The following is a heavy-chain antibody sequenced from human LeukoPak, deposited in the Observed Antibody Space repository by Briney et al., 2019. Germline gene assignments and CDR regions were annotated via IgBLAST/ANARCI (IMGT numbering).Heavy chain of an antibody. Sequence: GGSLRLSCAASGFPFSSFSMNWVRQAPGKGLEWISYISSSGSTIYYADSVKGRFTISRDNAKNSLYLQMNSLRAEDTAVYYCARAVLEWFTNWGQGTLVTVSP. V-gene: IGHV3-48*01. CDR2: ISSSGSTI. CDR1: GFPFSSFS. D-gene: IGHD3-3*01. CDR3: ARAVLEWFTN. J-gene: IGHJ4*02.